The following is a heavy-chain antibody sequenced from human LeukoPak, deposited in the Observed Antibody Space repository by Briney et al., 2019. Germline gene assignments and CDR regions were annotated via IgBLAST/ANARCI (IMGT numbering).Heavy chain of an antibody. CDR3: ARAIRRYCSSTSCSASPLYYYYMDV. D-gene: IGHD2-2*01. J-gene: IGHJ6*03. Sequence: ASVKVSCKASGYTFTSYDINWVRQATGQGLEWMGWMNPNRGNTGYAQKFQGRVTITRNTSISTAYMELSSLRSEDTAVYYCARAIRRYCSSTSCSASPLYYYYMDVWGKGTTVTVSS. CDR1: GYTFTSYD. CDR2: MNPNRGNT. V-gene: IGHV1-8*03.